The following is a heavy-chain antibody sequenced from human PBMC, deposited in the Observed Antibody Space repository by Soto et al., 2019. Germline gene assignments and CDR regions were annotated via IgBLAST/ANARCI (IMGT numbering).Heavy chain of an antibody. D-gene: IGHD4-17*01. V-gene: IGHV2-5*02. Sequence: SGPTLVNPTQTLTLTCTFSGFSLSTSGVGVGWIRQPPGKALEWLALIYWDDDKRYSQSLKSRLTITKDTSKNQVVLTMTNMDPVXXAXXXXXHYXXMXXXSXXYFXYWGQGXXVTXSS. J-gene: IGHJ4*02. CDR1: GFSLSTSGVG. CDR2: IYWDDDK. CDR3: XHYXXMXXXSXXYFXY.